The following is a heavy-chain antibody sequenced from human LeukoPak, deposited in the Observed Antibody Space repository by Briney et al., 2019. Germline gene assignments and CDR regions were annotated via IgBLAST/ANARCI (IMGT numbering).Heavy chain of an antibody. Sequence: SGTLSLTCAVSGGSISSSNWWSWVRQPPGKGLEWIGEIYHSGSTNYNPSLKSRVTISVDKSKNQFSLKLSSVTAADTAVYYCARHPYGGNSDFQHWGQGTLVIVSS. CDR1: GGSISSSNW. CDR2: IYHSGST. D-gene: IGHD4-23*01. CDR3: ARHPYGGNSDFQH. V-gene: IGHV4-4*02. J-gene: IGHJ1*01.